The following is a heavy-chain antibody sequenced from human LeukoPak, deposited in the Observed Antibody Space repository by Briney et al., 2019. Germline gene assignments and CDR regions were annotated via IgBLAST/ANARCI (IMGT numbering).Heavy chain of an antibody. V-gene: IGHV4-59*01. CDR1: GGSISSYY. D-gene: IGHD4-17*01. J-gene: IGHJ2*01. CDR2: IYYSGST. Sequence: ESGPGLVKPSETLSLTCTVSGGSISSYYWSWIRQPPGKGLEWIGYIYYSGSTNYNPSLKSRVTISVDTSKNQFSLKLSSVTAADTAVYYCARARYGVDRTHRRLAWYFDLWGRGTLVTVSS. CDR3: ARARYGVDRTHRRLAWYFDL.